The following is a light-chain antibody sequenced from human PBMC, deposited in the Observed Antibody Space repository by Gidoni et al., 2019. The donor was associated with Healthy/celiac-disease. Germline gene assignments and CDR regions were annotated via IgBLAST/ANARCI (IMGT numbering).Light chain of an antibody. CDR1: QRVSSY. CDR2: DAS. Sequence: EIVLTQSPATLSLSPGERATLSCRASQRVSSYLAWYQQKPGQAPRLLIDDASNRATGIPARFSGSGSGTDFTLTISSLEPEDFAVYYCQQRSNWPRLTFGGGTKVEIK. J-gene: IGKJ4*01. CDR3: QQRSNWPRLT. V-gene: IGKV3-11*01.